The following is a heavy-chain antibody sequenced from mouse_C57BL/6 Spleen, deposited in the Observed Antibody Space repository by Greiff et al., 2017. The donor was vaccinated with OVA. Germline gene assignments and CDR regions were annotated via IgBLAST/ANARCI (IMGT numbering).Heavy chain of an antibody. CDR1: GYTFTDYN. J-gene: IGHJ3*01. V-gene: IGHV1-22*01. CDR2: INPNNGGT. Sequence: EVQLQESGPELVKPGASVKMSCKASGYTFTDYNMHWVKQSHGKSLEWIGYINPNNGGTSYNQKFKGKATLTVNKSSSTAYMELRSLTSEDSAVYYCARLGLRRPFAYWGQGTLVTVSA. CDR3: ARLGLRRPFAY. D-gene: IGHD2-2*01.